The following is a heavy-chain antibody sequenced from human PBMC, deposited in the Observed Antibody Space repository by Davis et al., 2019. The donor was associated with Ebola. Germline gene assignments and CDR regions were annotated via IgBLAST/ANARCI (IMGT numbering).Heavy chain of an antibody. V-gene: IGHV1-69*13. CDR3: ATCSGGSCYSALWYYYYGMDV. D-gene: IGHD2-15*01. CDR2: IIPIFDTA. CDR1: GGTFSSYA. Sequence: AASVKVSCKASGGTFSSYAISWVRQAPGQGLEWMGGIIPIFDTANYAQKFQGRVTITADESTSTAYMELSSLRSEDTAVYYCATCSGGSCYSALWYYYYGMDVWGKGTTVTVSS. J-gene: IGHJ6*04.